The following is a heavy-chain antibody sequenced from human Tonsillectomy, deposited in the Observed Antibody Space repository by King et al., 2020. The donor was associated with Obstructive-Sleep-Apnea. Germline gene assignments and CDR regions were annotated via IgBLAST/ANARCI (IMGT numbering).Heavy chain of an antibody. CDR1: GGSISSGGYY. V-gene: IGHV4-31*03. D-gene: IGHD3-22*01. J-gene: IGHJ5*02. CDR3: ARTIRGESYESSGYYWNWFDP. Sequence: QLQESGPGLVKPSPTLSLTCTVSGGSISSGGYYWSWIRQHPGKGLEWIGYIYYSGSTYYNPSLKSRVTMSVDTSKNQFSLKLSSVTAADTAVYYCARTIRGESYESSGYYWNWFDPWGQGTLVTVSS. CDR2: IYYSGST.